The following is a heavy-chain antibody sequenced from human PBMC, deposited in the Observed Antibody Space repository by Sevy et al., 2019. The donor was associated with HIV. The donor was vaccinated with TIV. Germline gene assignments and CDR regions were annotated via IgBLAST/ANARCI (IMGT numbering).Heavy chain of an antibody. CDR1: GFTFSSYE. V-gene: IGHV3-48*03. Sequence: GGSLRLSCAASGFTFSSYEMNWVRQAPGKGLEWVSYISNSGITISYSDSVRGRFSISRDNARNSMYLQMNSLRTEDTAVYYCARDFPPSATTVAHFDYWGQGTLVTVSS. CDR2: ISNSGITI. J-gene: IGHJ4*02. D-gene: IGHD4-17*01. CDR3: ARDFPPSATTVAHFDY.